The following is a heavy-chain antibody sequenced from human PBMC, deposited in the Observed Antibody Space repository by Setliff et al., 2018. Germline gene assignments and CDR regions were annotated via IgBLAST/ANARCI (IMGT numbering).Heavy chain of an antibody. CDR1: GESFTSYY. CDR3: ARGDFHGVTNL. J-gene: IGHJ4*02. CDR2: INPSGGST. V-gene: IGHV1-46*01. Sequence: KEAGESFTSYYMHWVRQAPGQGLEWMGIINPSGGSTSYAQKFQGRVTMTRDTSTSTVYMELSSLRSEDTAVYYCARGDFHGVTNLWGQGTLVTVSS. D-gene: IGHD4-4*01.